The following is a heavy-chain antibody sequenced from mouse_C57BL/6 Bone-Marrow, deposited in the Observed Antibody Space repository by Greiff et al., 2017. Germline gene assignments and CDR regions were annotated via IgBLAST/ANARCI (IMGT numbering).Heavy chain of an antibody. J-gene: IGHJ1*03. D-gene: IGHD1-1*01. CDR3: ARLYYYGRVWYFDV. CDR1: GYTFTSYG. V-gene: IGHV1-81*01. CDR2: IYPRSGNT. Sequence: VQLQQSGAELARPGASVKLSCKASGYTFTSYGISWVKQRTGQGLEWIGEIYPRSGNTYYNEKFKGKATLTADKSSSTAYMQLRSLTSEDSSVYFCARLYYYGRVWYFDVWGKGTTVTVSS.